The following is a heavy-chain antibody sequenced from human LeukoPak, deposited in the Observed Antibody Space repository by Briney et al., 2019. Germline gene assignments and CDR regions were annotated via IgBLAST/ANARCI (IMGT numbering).Heavy chain of an antibody. CDR2: INPSGGGT. V-gene: IGHV1-46*01. Sequence: ASVKVSCKASGYTFTSYYMHWVRQAPGQGLEWMGVINPSGGGTNSPQKLQGRVTMTTDTSTSTAYMELRSLRSDDTAVYYCARIPYYYGSGSYQNWFDPWGQGTLVTVSS. CDR1: GYTFTSYY. D-gene: IGHD3-10*01. CDR3: ARIPYYYGSGSYQNWFDP. J-gene: IGHJ5*02.